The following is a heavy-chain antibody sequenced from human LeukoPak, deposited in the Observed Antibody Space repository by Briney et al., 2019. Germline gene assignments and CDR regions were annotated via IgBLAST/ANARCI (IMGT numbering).Heavy chain of an antibody. J-gene: IGHJ3*02. Sequence: ASVKVSCEASGYTFTSYGISWVRQAPGLGLEWMGWISVYNGNTNYAQKLQGRVTMTTDTSTSTAYMELRSLRSDDTAVYYCARWADKSSSSSRVAFDIWGQGTMVTVSS. CDR1: GYTFTSYG. D-gene: IGHD6-6*01. V-gene: IGHV1-18*01. CDR2: ISVYNGNT. CDR3: ARWADKSSSSSRVAFDI.